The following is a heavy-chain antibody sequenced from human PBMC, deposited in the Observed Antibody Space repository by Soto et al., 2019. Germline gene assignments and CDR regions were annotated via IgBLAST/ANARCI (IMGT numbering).Heavy chain of an antibody. CDR3: ARSYYDSSGLGGWFDP. CDR1: GGTFSSYA. CDR2: IIPIIGTA. D-gene: IGHD3-22*01. V-gene: IGHV1-69*01. Sequence: QVQLVQSGAEVKKPGSSVKVSCKASGGTFSSYAISWVRQAPGQGLEWMGGIIPIIGTANYAQKFQGRVTITADESTSTAYMELSSLRSEDTGVYYCARSYYDSSGLGGWFDPWGQGTLVTVSS. J-gene: IGHJ5*02.